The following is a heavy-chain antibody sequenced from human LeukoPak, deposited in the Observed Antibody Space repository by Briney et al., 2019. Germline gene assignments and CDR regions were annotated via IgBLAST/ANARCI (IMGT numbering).Heavy chain of an antibody. D-gene: IGHD3-22*01. Sequence: SGGSLRPSCAASGFTFSSYAMSWVRQAPGKGLEWVSAISGSGGSTYYADSVKGRFTISRDNSKNTLYLQMNSLRAEDTAVYYCAKDSPMTTNYYDSSGSPDAFDIWGQGTMVTVSS. J-gene: IGHJ3*02. CDR3: AKDSPMTTNYYDSSGSPDAFDI. V-gene: IGHV3-23*01. CDR1: GFTFSSYA. CDR2: ISGSGGST.